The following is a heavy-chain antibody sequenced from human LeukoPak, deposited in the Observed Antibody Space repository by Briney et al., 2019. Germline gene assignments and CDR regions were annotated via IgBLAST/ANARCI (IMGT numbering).Heavy chain of an antibody. J-gene: IGHJ5*02. CDR2: MNPNSGKT. Sequence: ASVKVSCKASGYTFTSYDINWVRQATGQGLEWMGWMNPNSGKTGYAQKFQGRVTITRNTSISTAYMELRSLRSDDTAVYYCARVDDTAMVNHWGQGTLVTVSS. CDR3: ARVDDTAMVNH. D-gene: IGHD5-18*01. V-gene: IGHV1-8*03. CDR1: GYTFTSYD.